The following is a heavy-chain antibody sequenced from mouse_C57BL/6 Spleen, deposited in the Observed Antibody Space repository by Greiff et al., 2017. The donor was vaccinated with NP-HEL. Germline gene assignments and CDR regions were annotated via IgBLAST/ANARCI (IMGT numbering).Heavy chain of an antibody. Sequence: DVMLVESGGGLVKPGGSLKLSCAASGFTFSSYAMSWVRQTPEKRLEWVATISDGGSYTYYPDNVKGRFTISRDNAKNNLYLQMSHLKSEDTAMYYCARDYYGSSPIYWYFDVWGTGTTVTVSS. CDR1: GFTFSSYA. CDR2: ISDGGSYT. CDR3: ARDYYGSSPIYWYFDV. D-gene: IGHD1-1*01. J-gene: IGHJ1*03. V-gene: IGHV5-4*01.